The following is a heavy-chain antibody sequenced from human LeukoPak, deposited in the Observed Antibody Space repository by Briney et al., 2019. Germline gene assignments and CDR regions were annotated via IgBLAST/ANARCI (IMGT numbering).Heavy chain of an antibody. CDR1: GGSISSSSYY. CDR3: ARQLLRYFDWSHQGWFDP. V-gene: IGHV4-39*01. J-gene: IGHJ5*02. D-gene: IGHD3-9*01. CDR2: IYYSGST. Sequence: PSQTLSPTCTVSGGSISSSSYYWGCICPPPGKGLEWVGSIYYSGSTYYNPSLKSRVTISVDTSKNQFSLKLSSVTAADTAVYYCARQLLRYFDWSHQGWFDPWGQGTLVTVSS.